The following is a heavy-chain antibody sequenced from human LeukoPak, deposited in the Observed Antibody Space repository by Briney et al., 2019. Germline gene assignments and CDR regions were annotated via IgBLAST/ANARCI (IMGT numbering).Heavy chain of an antibody. J-gene: IGHJ4*02. CDR3: ARHGSTYYYDSSGYRLYFDY. D-gene: IGHD3-22*01. Sequence: EASVKVSCKASGYTFTSYGISWVRQAPGQGLEWMGWISAYNGNTNYAQKLQGRVTMTTDTSTSTAYMKLRSLRSDDTAVYYCARHGSTYYYDSSGYRLYFDYWGQGTLVTVSS. CDR2: ISAYNGNT. V-gene: IGHV1-18*01. CDR1: GYTFTSYG.